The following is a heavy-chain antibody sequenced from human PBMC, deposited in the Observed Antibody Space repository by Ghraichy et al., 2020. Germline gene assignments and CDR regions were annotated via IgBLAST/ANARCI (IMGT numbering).Heavy chain of an antibody. J-gene: IGHJ4*02. CDR3: AKDRIVVVPAALEFDY. V-gene: IGHV3-23*01. CDR2: ISGSGGST. CDR1: GFTFSNYA. D-gene: IGHD2-2*01. Sequence: GGSLRLSCAASGFTFSNYAMSWVRQAPGKGLEWVSAISGSGGSTYYADSVKGRFTISRDNSKNTLYLQMNSLRAEDTAVYYCAKDRIVVVPAALEFDYWGQGTLVTVSS.